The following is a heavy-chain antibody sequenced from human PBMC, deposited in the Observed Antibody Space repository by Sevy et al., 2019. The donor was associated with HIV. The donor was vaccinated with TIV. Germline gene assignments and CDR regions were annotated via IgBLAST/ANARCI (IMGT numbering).Heavy chain of an antibody. V-gene: IGHV3-7*01. CDR3: ARCQPDNYYHDGAVYYGLLFDH. Sequence: GESLKISCAASGFTFGDYWLTWVRQVPGKGLEWVANIKQGGSETYYADSVKGRFSIYRDNAKNSLYLQMNSLRAEDTAVYYCARCQPDNYYHDGAVYYGLLFDHWGQGALVTVSS. CDR1: GFTFGDYW. D-gene: IGHD3-9*01. CDR2: IKQGGSET. J-gene: IGHJ4*02.